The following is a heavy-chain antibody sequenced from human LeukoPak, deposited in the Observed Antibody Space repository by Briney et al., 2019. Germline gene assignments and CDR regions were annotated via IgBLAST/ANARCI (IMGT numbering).Heavy chain of an antibody. CDR2: ISSSGTTI. D-gene: IGHD6-13*01. J-gene: IGHJ4*02. V-gene: IGHV3-11*04. CDR3: ARTSGYSRSWYFDY. CDR1: GFTFSDYY. Sequence: GGSLRLSCAASGFTFSDYYMTWIRQAPGKGLEWVSYISSSGTTIYYADSVKGRFTISRDKAKNSLYLQMNSLRAEDTAVYYCARTSGYSRSWYFDYWGQGTLVTVSS.